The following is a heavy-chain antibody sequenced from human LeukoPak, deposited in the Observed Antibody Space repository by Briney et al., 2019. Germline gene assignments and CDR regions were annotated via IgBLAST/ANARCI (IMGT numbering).Heavy chain of an antibody. CDR2: INPNSGGT. Sequence: ASVKVSCKASGYTFTGYYMHWVRQAPGQGLEWMGWINPNSGGTNYAQKFQGRVTMTRDTSISTAYMELSRLRSGDTAVYYCARDSVEGLIPDYWGQGTLVTVSS. D-gene: IGHD2-8*01. V-gene: IGHV1-2*02. J-gene: IGHJ4*01. CDR1: GYTFTGYY. CDR3: ARDSVEGLIPDY.